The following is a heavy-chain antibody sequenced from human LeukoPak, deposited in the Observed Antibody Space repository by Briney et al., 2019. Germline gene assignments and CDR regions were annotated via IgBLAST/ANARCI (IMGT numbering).Heavy chain of an antibody. V-gene: IGHV1-69*04. Sequence: SVKVSCKASGYTFTRYDINWVRQATGQGLEWMGRIIPILGIANCTQKFQGRVTITADKSTSTAYMELSSLRSEDTAVYYCARDQGSGWYGNYFDYWGQGTLVTVSS. CDR2: IIPILGIA. D-gene: IGHD6-19*01. J-gene: IGHJ4*02. CDR3: ARDQGSGWYGNYFDY. CDR1: GYTFTRYD.